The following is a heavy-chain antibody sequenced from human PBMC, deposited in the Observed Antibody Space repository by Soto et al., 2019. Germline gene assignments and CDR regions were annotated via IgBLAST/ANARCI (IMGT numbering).Heavy chain of an antibody. CDR1: GYTFTSYG. Sequence: QVQLVQSGAEVKKPGASVKVSCKASGYTFTSYGISWVRQAPGQGLAWMGWISAYNGNTNYAQKLQGRVTMTPDTSTSTAYMELRSLRSDDTAVYYCARVRGYCSGGSCSPPGAFDIWGQGTMVTVSS. CDR3: ARVRGYCSGGSCSPPGAFDI. CDR2: ISAYNGNT. D-gene: IGHD2-15*01. J-gene: IGHJ3*02. V-gene: IGHV1-18*01.